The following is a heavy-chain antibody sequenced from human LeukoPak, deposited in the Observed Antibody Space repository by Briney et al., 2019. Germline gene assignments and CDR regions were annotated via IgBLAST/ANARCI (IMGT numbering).Heavy chain of an antibody. CDR3: ATFRPITMVRGFPYYYYGMDV. CDR2: MNPNSGNT. Sequence: ASVKVSCKASGYTFTSYDINWVRQATGQGLEWMGWMNPNSGNTGYAQKFQGRVTMTGDTSTDTAYMELSSLRSEDTAVYYCATFRPITMVRGFPYYYYGMDVWGQGTTVTVSS. J-gene: IGHJ6*02. CDR1: GYTFTSYD. D-gene: IGHD3-10*01. V-gene: IGHV1-8*01.